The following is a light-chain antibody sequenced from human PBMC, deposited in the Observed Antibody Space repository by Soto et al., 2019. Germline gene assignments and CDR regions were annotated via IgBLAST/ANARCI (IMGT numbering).Light chain of an antibody. CDR1: QGVDSSY. CDR2: GAS. CDR3: HQYDSSSWT. Sequence: EIVLTQSPGTLSLSPGERATVFCRASQGVDSSYLAWFQQKPGQAPRLLIYGASRRATGVPDRFSGSGSGTDFTLTITRLEPEDFAVYYCHQYDSSSWTFGQWTKVEI. V-gene: IGKV3-20*01. J-gene: IGKJ1*01.